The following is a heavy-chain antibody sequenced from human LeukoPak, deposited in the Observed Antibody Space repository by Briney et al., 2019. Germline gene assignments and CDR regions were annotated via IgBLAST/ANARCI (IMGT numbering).Heavy chain of an antibody. V-gene: IGHV3-30*18. CDR3: AKDRAVTTVYYFDY. Sequence: GGSLRLSCAASGFSFSDYYMSWFRQAPGKGLEWVAVISYDGSNKYYADSVKGRFTISRDNSKNTLYLQMNSLRAEDTAVYYCAKDRAVTTVYYFDYWGQGTLVTVSS. CDR2: ISYDGSNK. J-gene: IGHJ4*02. CDR1: GFSFSDYY. D-gene: IGHD4-17*01.